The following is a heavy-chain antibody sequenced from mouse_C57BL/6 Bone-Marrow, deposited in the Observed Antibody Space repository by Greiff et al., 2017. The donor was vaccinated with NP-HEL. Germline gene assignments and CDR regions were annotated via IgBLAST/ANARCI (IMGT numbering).Heavy chain of an antibody. V-gene: IGHV1-64*01. CDR1: GYTFTSYW. J-gene: IGHJ1*03. CDR3: ARRGLGGYFDV. Sequence: VQLQQSGAELVKPGASVKLSCKASGYTFTSYWMHWVKQRPGQGLEWIGMIHPNSGSTNYNEKFKSKATLTVDKSSSTAYMQLSSLTSEDSAVYYCARRGLGGYFDVWGTGTTVTVSS. CDR2: IHPNSGST. D-gene: IGHD2-13*01.